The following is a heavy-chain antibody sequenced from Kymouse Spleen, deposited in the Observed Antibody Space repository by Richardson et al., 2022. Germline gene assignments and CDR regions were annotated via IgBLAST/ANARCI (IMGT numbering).Heavy chain of an antibody. V-gene: IGHV3-30*18. Sequence: QVQLVESGGGVVQPGRSLRLSCAASGFTFSSYGMHWVRQAPGKGLEWVAVISYDGSNKYYADSVKGRFTISRDNSKNTLYLQMNSLRAEDTAVYYCAKEGGLVIIEDWFDPWGQGTLVTVSS. CDR2: ISYDGSNK. J-gene: IGHJ5*02. D-gene: IGHD3-9*01. CDR3: AKEGGLVIIEDWFDP. CDR1: GFTFSSYG.